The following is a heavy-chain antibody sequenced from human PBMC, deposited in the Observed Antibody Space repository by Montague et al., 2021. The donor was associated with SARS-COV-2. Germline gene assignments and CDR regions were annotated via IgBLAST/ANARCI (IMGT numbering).Heavy chain of an antibody. J-gene: IGHJ4*02. CDR3: AAPMVKDY. D-gene: IGHD5-18*01. CDR2: ISYDGSNK. Sequence: SRILSFAASGFTFSSYAMHWVRQAPGKELEWVAVISYDGSNKYYADSVKGRFTISRDNSKNTLYLQMNSLRAEDTAVYYCAAPMVKDYWGQGTLVTVSS. CDR1: GFTFSSYA. V-gene: IGHV3-30-3*01.